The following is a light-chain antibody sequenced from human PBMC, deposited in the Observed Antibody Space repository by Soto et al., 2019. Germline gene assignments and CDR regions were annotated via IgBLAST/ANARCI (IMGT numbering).Light chain of an antibody. CDR3: QQYNNWPIT. CDR1: QSVSDN. V-gene: IGKV3-15*01. CDR2: GTS. J-gene: IGKJ4*01. Sequence: EIVMTQSPVTLSVSPGERATLSCRASQSVSDNLAWYQQKPGQAPRLLIYGTSTRATGIPASFSGSGSGTEFTLTISSLQSEDVAVYYCQQYNNWPITFGGGTKVEIK.